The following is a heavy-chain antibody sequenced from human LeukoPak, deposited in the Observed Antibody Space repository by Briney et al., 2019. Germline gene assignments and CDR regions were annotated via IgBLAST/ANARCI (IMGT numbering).Heavy chain of an antibody. V-gene: IGHV3-21*01. J-gene: IGHJ4*02. D-gene: IGHD6-19*01. Sequence: GGSLRLSCAASGFTFSSYSMSWVRQAPGKGLEWVSSISSSSSYIYYADSVKGRFTISRDNAKNSLYLQMNSLRAEDTAVYYCARVQWLVEGGFDYWGQGTLVTVSS. CDR3: ARVQWLVEGGFDY. CDR2: ISSSSSYI. CDR1: GFTFSSYS.